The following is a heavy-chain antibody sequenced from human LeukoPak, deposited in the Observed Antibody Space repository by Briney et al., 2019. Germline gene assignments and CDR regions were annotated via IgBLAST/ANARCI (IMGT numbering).Heavy chain of an antibody. Sequence: GGSLRLSCAASGFTVSSNYMSWVRQAPGKGLEWVSVIYSGGSTYYADSVKGRFTISRDNSKNTLYLQMNSLRAEDTAVYYCAKGRYCGGDCYSSFDYWGQGTLVTVSS. J-gene: IGHJ4*02. V-gene: IGHV3-66*01. D-gene: IGHD2-21*02. CDR2: IYSGGST. CDR3: AKGRYCGGDCYSSFDY. CDR1: GFTVSSNY.